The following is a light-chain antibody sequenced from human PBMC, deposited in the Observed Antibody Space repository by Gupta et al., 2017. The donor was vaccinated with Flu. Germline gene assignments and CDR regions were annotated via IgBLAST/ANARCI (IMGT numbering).Light chain of an antibody. CDR3: QHYDNLPLS. CDR1: QNINNY. Sequence: DIHMNQSSTSLSASVGDGVTITCQAIQNINNYLNWYQQRPGKAPKLLIYAASNLESGVPSRFSGSRSGTVFSFTISSLQPEDIATYYCQHYDNLPLSFGAGTRVAVK. CDR2: AAS. V-gene: IGKV1-33*01. J-gene: IGKJ4*01.